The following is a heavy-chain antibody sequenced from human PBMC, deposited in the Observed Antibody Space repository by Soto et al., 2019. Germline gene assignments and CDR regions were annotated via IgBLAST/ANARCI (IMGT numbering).Heavy chain of an antibody. CDR1: GGSISSYY. CDR2: IYYTGNT. J-gene: IGHJ4*02. CDR3: ARARTSSAVDFDY. D-gene: IGHD6-19*01. V-gene: IGHV4-59*01. Sequence: SETLSLTCTVSGGSISSYYWSWIRQPPGKGLEWIGYIYYTGNTNYNPSLKSRVTISVDTSKNQFSLKLTSLTAADTAVYYCARARTSSAVDFDYWGQGTLVTVSS.